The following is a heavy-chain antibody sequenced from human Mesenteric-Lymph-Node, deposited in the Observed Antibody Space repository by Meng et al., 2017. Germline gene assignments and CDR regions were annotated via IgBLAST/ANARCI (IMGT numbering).Heavy chain of an antibody. V-gene: IGHV3-30*07. CDR3: ARSTILIGISYYDYVWGSYDDAFDI. J-gene: IGHJ3*02. CDR1: GFTFSSYA. Sequence: GESLKISCAASGFTFSSYAMHWVRQAPGKGLEWVAVISYDGSNKYYADSVKGRFTISRDNSKNTLYLQMNSLRAEDTAVYYCARSTILIGISYYDYVWGSYDDAFDIWGQGTMVTVSS. CDR2: ISYDGSNK. D-gene: IGHD3-16*01.